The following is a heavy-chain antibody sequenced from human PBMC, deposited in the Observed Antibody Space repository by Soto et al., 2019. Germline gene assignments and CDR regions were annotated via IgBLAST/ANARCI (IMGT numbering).Heavy chain of an antibody. V-gene: IGHV1-24*01. CDR2: FDPEDGET. Sequence: ASVKVSCKVSGYTLTELSMHWVRQAPGKGLEWMGGFDPEDGETIYAQKFQGRVTMTEDTSTDTAYMELSSLRSEDTAMYYCETGLLWFGEMPYWGQGTLVTVSS. J-gene: IGHJ4*02. CDR3: ETGLLWFGEMPY. CDR1: GYTLTELS. D-gene: IGHD3-10*01.